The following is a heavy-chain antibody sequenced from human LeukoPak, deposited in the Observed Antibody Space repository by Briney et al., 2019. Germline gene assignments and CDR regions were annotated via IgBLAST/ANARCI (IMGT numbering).Heavy chain of an antibody. V-gene: IGHV4-38-2*01. J-gene: IGHJ4*02. CDR3: VRGVATVVNRFDY. D-gene: IGHD5-12*01. CDR2: IYHSGST. CDR1: GYSISSGYY. Sequence: SETLSLTCAVSGYSISSGYYWGWIRQPPGKGLEWIGSIYHSGSTYYNPSLKSRVTISVDTSKNQFSLNLNSVTAADTAVYYCVRGVATVVNRFDYWGQGTLVTVSS.